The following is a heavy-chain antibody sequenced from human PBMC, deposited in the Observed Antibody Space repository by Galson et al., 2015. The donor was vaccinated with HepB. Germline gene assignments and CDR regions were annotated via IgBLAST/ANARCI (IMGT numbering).Heavy chain of an antibody. CDR2: INHSGST. CDR3: ATPTRPTDDPSYYGMDV. V-gene: IGHV4-34*01. J-gene: IGHJ6*02. D-gene: IGHD1-1*01. Sequence: ETLSLTCAVYGGSFSGYYWSWIRQPPGKGLEWIGEINHSGSTNYNPSLKSRVTISVDTSKNQFSLKLSSVTAADTAVYYCATPTRPTDDPSYYGMDVWGQGTTVTVSS. CDR1: GGSFSGYY.